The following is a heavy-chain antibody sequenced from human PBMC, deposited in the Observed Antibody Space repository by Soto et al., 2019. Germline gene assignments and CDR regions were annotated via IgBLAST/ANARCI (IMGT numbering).Heavy chain of an antibody. CDR2: ISWNGGRT. V-gene: IGHV3-9*01. J-gene: IGHJ4*02. CDR3: AKASYSLGIEGATEFDY. CDR1: RFTFDNFA. Sequence: GGSLRLSCKASRFTFDNFAMHWVRQSPERGLEWVAAISWNGGRTGYADSVKGRFIVSRDNSKSSLYLEMNSLSREDTALYFCAKASYSLGIEGATEFDYWRQRSWVTVSS. D-gene: IGHD1-26*01.